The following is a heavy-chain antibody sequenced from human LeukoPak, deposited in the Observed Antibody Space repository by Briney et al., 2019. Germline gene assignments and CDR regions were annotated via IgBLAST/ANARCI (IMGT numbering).Heavy chain of an antibody. V-gene: IGHV6-1*01. Sequence: SQTLSLTCAISGDSVSSNSAAWNWIRQSPSRGLEWLGRTYYRSKWYNDYAVSVKSRITINPDTSKNQFSLQLNSVTPEDTAVHYCARSPPLGYCSGGSCYGWFDPWGQGTLVTVSS. CDR2: TYYRSKWYN. CDR1: GDSVSSNSAA. CDR3: ARSPPLGYCSGGSCYGWFDP. J-gene: IGHJ5*02. D-gene: IGHD2-15*01.